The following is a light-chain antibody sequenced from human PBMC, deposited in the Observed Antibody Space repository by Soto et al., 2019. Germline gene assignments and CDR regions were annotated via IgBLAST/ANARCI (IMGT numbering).Light chain of an antibody. CDR3: SSYTSSSTQV. CDR2: EVS. Sequence: QSALTQPASVSGSPGQSITISCTGTSSDVGGYNYVSWYQQHPGKAPKLMIYEVSNRPSGVSNRFSASKSGNTASLTISGLQAEDEADYYCSSYTSSSTQVFGTGTKLTV. J-gene: IGLJ1*01. V-gene: IGLV2-14*01. CDR1: SSDVGGYNY.